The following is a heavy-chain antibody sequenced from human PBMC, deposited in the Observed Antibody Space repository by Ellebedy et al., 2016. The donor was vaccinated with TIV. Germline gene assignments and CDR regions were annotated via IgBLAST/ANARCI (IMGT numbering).Heavy chain of an antibody. J-gene: IGHJ4*02. D-gene: IGHD6-13*01. CDR3: ASPSTNRYSSSWYGPFDY. Sequence: GESLKISXAASGFTFSTYSMNWVRQAPGKGLEWVAFIRSSINSISYADSVKGRFTISRDDAENSLYLQMNSLRAEDTAVYYCASPSTNRYSSSWYGPFDYWGQGALVTVSS. V-gene: IGHV3-48*01. CDR1: GFTFSTYS. CDR2: IRSSINSI.